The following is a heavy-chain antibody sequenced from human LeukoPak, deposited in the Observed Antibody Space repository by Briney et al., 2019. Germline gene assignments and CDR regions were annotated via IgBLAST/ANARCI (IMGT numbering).Heavy chain of an antibody. V-gene: IGHV4-4*09. CDR3: ARHTMVRGVSDYYYYYMDV. D-gene: IGHD3-10*01. Sequence: SETLSLTCTVSGGSISSYYWSWIRQPPGKGLEWIGYIYTSGSTNYNPSLKSRVTISVDTSKNQFSLKLSSVTAADTAVYYCARHTMVRGVSDYYYYYMDVWGKGTTVTVSS. J-gene: IGHJ6*03. CDR2: IYTSGST. CDR1: GGSISSYY.